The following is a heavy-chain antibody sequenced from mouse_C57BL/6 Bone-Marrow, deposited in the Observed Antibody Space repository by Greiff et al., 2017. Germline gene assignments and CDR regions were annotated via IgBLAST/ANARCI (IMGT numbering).Heavy chain of an antibody. D-gene: IGHD2-3*01. J-gene: IGHJ2*01. V-gene: IGHV5-12*01. CDR3: ARQGGGYYSFDY. Sequence: RLEWVAYISNGGGSTYYPDTVKGRFTISRDNAKNTLYLQMSRLKSEDTAMYYCARQGGGYYSFDYWGQGTTLTVSS. CDR2: ISNGGGST.